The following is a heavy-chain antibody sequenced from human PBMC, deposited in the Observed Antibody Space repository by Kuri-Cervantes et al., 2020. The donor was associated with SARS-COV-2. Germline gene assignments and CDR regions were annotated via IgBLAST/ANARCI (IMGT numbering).Heavy chain of an antibody. J-gene: IGHJ4*02. CDR1: GFTFSSYE. Sequence: GESLKISCAASGFTFSSYEMNWVRQAPGKGLEWVSYISSSGSTIYYADSVKGRFTISRDNAKNSLYLQMNSLRAEDTAVYYCARDNSAYYDFWSGYYNYFDYWGQGTLVTVSS. D-gene: IGHD3-3*01. V-gene: IGHV3-48*03. CDR3: ARDNSAYYDFWSGYYNYFDY. CDR2: ISSSGSTI.